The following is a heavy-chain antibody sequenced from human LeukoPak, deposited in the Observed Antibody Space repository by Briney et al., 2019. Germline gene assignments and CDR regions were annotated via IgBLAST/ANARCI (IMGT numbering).Heavy chain of an antibody. CDR1: GYTFTSYY. D-gene: IGHD3-22*01. CDR2: INPSGGST. V-gene: IGHV1-46*01. CDR3: ARGYYYDSSGRGAFFDY. Sequence: GASVEVSCKASGYTFTSYYMHWVRQAPGHGLEWMGIINPSGGSTSYVEKFQGRVTMTRDTSASTVFMELSSLRSEDTAVYYCARGYYYDSSGRGAFFDYWGQGSLVTVSS. J-gene: IGHJ4*02.